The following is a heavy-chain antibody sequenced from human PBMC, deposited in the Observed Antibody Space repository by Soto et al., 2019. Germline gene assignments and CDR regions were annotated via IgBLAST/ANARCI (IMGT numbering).Heavy chain of an antibody. CDR1: GYTLTELS. J-gene: IGHJ5*02. CDR2: FDPEDGET. D-gene: IGHD2-15*01. CDR3: ATDYGCSGGSCYSVNWFDP. V-gene: IGHV1-24*01. Sequence: ASVKVSCKVSGYTLTELSMHWVRQAPGKGLEWMGGFDPEDGETIYAQKFQGRVTMTEDTSTDTAYMELSSPRSEDTAVYYCATDYGCSGGSCYSVNWFDPWGQGTLVTVSS.